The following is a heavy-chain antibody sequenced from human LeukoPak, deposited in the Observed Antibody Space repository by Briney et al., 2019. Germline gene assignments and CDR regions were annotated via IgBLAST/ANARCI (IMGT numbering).Heavy chain of an antibody. CDR3: ARDGSSRSLQF. CDR2: ISWNSGSI. Sequence: PGGSLRLSCAASGFTFDDYAMHWVRQAPGKGLEWVSGISWNSGSIGYADSVKGRFTISRDNSKNTLYLQMNSLRAEDTAMYYCARDGSSRSLQFWGQGTLVTVSS. CDR1: GFTFDDYA. J-gene: IGHJ1*01. V-gene: IGHV3-9*01.